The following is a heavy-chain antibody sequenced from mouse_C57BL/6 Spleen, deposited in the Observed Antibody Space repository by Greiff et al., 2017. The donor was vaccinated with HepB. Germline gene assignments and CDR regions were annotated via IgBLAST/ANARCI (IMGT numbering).Heavy chain of an antibody. V-gene: IGHV1-82*01. CDR3: ARGLIRTTVVGDY. CDR2: IYPGDGDT. CDR1: GYAFSSSW. D-gene: IGHD1-1*01. Sequence: QVQLQQSGPELVKPGASVKISCKASGYAFSSSWMNWVKQRPGKGLEWIGRIYPGDGDTNYNGKFKGKATLTADKSSSTAYMQLSSLTSEDSAVYFCARGLIRTTVVGDYWGQGTTLTVSS. J-gene: IGHJ2*01.